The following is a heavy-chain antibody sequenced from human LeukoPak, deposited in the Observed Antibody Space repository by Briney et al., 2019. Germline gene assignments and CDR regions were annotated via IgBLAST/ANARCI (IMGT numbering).Heavy chain of an antibody. V-gene: IGHV4-59*01. CDR1: GGSTSSYY. CDR3: ARRGRNSSGWQDYL. CDR2: IYHTGST. Sequence: SETLSLTCTVSGGSTSSYYWSWIRQPPGKGLEWIANIYHTGSTNYNPSLSSRVTISIDTAKNQFSLKLTSVTAADTAVYYCARRGRNSSGWQDYLWGQGTLVTVSS. J-gene: IGHJ4*02. D-gene: IGHD6-25*01.